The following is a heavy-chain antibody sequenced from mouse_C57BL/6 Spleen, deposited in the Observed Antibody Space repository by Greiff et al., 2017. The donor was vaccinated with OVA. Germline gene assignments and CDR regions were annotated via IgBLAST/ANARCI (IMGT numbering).Heavy chain of an antibody. Sequence: EVQVVESGPGMVKPSQSLSLTCTVTGYSITSGYDWHWIRHFPGNKLEWMGYISYSGSTNYNPSLKSRISITHDTSKNHFFLKLNSVTTEDTATYYCARAYWYFDVWGTGTTVTVSS. CDR1: GYSITSGYD. CDR2: ISYSGST. V-gene: IGHV3-1*01. J-gene: IGHJ1*03. CDR3: ARAYWYFDV.